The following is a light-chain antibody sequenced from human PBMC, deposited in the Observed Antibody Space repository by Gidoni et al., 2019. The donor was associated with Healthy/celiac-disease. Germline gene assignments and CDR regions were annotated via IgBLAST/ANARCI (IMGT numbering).Light chain of an antibody. Sequence: EIVMTQSPATLSVSPGERATLSCRASQSFSSNLAWYQQKPVQAPRLLIYGASTRATGIPARFSGSGSGTEFTLTISSLQSEDFAVYYCQQYNNWPRTFGQGTKVEIK. CDR1: QSFSSN. CDR2: GAS. J-gene: IGKJ1*01. CDR3: QQYNNWPRT. V-gene: IGKV3-15*01.